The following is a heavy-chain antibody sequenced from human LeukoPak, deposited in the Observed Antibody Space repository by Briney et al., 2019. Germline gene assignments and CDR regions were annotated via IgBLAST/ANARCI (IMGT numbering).Heavy chain of an antibody. Sequence: QTGGSLRLSCAASGFTFSSYAMSWVRQAPGKGLEWVSAISGSGGGTYYADSVKGRFTISRDNSKNTLYLQMNSLRAEDTAVYYCAKTFRVTIFGGDFDYWGQGTLVTVSS. CDR3: AKTFRVTIFGGDFDY. D-gene: IGHD3-3*01. CDR2: ISGSGGGT. V-gene: IGHV3-23*01. J-gene: IGHJ4*02. CDR1: GFTFSSYA.